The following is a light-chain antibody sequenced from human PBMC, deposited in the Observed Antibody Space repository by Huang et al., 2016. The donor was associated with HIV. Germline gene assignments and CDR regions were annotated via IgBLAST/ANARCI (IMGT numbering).Light chain of an antibody. V-gene: IGKV1-39*01. Sequence: IQMTQSPSSLSASVGDRVTITCRASQSLDGYLNWYQQKPGKAPKLLISSASTLHTWVPPRFSGSGSGADYTLIINNVQPDDFATYFCQQSYGTLITFGQGSRLDTK. CDR1: QSLDGY. CDR2: SAS. CDR3: QQSYGTLIT. J-gene: IGKJ5*01.